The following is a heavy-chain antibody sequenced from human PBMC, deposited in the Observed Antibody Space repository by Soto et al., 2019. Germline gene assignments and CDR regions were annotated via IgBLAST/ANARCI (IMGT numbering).Heavy chain of an antibody. CDR2: IYYSGNT. J-gene: IGHJ4*02. V-gene: IGHV4-39*01. CDR3: ARHYSENYFYFDY. Sequence: SETLSLTCTVSGGSITSGGYYWGWIRQHPGKGLEWIGRIYYSGNTYYNPSLKSRVTISVDTSKNQFSLKLSSVTAADTAVYYCARHYSENYFYFDYWGQGTLVTVSS. D-gene: IGHD1-26*01. CDR1: GGSITSGGYY.